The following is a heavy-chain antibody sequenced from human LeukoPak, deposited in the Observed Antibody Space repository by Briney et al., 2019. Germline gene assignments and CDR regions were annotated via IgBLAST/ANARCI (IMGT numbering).Heavy chain of an antibody. V-gene: IGHV4-34*01. CDR3: ARVPTIFGVVTEYYFDY. CDR1: GGSISSYY. Sequence: SETLSLTCTVSGGSISSYYWSWIRQPPGKGLEWIGEINHSGSTNYNPSLKSRVTISVDTSKNQFSLKLSSVTAADTAVYYCARVPTIFGVVTEYYFDYWGQGTLVTVSS. D-gene: IGHD3-3*01. J-gene: IGHJ4*02. CDR2: INHSGST.